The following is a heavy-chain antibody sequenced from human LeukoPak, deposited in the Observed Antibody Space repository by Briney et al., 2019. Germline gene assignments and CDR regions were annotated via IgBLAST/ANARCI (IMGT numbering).Heavy chain of an antibody. Sequence: GRSLRLSCAASGFTFDDYAIHWVRQAPGKGLEWVSGISWNSGSLGYADSVKGRFTVSRDDSKNTLYLQMNSLRAEDTAVYYCAKDHGWLSRDWGQGTLVTVSS. J-gene: IGHJ4*02. CDR3: AKDHGWLSRD. CDR1: GFTFDDYA. V-gene: IGHV3-9*01. D-gene: IGHD3-22*01. CDR2: ISWNSGSL.